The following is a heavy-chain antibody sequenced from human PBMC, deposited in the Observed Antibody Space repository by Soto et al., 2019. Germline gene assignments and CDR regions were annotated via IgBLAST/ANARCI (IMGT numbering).Heavy chain of an antibody. D-gene: IGHD5-12*01. V-gene: IGHV3-23*01. CDR3: VKDQGGYSGYVFDY. Sequence: GGSLRLSCAASGFTFSSYAMSWVRQTPGKGLEWVSTLSGSGGTTYYADSVKGRFTISRDNSKNTLYLQMSSLRAEDTAVYYCVKDQGGYSGYVFDYWGQGTLVTVSS. CDR2: LSGSGGTT. J-gene: IGHJ4*02. CDR1: GFTFSSYA.